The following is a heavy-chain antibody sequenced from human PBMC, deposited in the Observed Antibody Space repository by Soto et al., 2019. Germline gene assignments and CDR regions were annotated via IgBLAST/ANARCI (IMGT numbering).Heavy chain of an antibody. D-gene: IGHD5-12*01. CDR3: ARELSGYDYFSSSKLDFDY. CDR2: INPNSGGT. J-gene: IGHJ4*02. CDR1: GYTFTGYY. V-gene: IGHV1-2*04. Sequence: ASVKVSCKASGYTFTGYYMHWVRQAPGQGLEWMGWINPNSGGTNYAQKFQGWVTMTRDTSISTAYMELSSLRSDDTAVYYCARELSGYDYFSSSKLDFDYWGQGALVTVSS.